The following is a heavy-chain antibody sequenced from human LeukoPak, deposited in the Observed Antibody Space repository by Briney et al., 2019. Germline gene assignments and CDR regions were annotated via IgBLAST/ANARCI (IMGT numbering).Heavy chain of an antibody. CDR3: ARHVLTGGDY. CDR1: GGSISSGAYY. J-gene: IGHJ4*02. V-gene: IGHV4-39*01. CDR2: IYYSGST. Sequence: PSETLSLTCTVSGGSISSGAYYWSWIRQPPGRGLEWIGSIYYSGSTYYNPSLKSRVTISVDTSKNQFSLKLSSVTAADTAVYYCARHVLTGGDYWGQGTLVTVSS. D-gene: IGHD3-22*01.